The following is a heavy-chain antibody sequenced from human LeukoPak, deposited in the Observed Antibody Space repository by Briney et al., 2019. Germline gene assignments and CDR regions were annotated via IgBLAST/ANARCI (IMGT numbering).Heavy chain of an antibody. Sequence: GGSLRLSCAGSGFTFSSYGMSWVRQAPGKGLEWVSSISSSSSYIYYADSVKGRFTISRDNAKNSLYLQMNSLRAEDTAVYYCARDSLGDYWGQGTLVTVSS. CDR1: GFTFSSYG. J-gene: IGHJ4*02. CDR2: ISSSSSYI. CDR3: ARDSLGDY. V-gene: IGHV3-21*01.